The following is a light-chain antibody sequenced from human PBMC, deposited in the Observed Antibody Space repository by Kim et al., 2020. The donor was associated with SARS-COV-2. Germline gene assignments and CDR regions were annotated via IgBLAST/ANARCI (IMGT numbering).Light chain of an antibody. CDR2: GAS. CDR1: QSVSSSY. V-gene: IGKV3-20*01. Sequence: EIVLTQSPGTLSLSPGERATLSCRASQSVSSSYLAWYQQKPGQAPRLLIYGASSRATGIPDMFSGSGSGTDFTLTISRLEPEDFAVYYCQQYGSSRITFGPGTKVDIK. CDR3: QQYGSSRIT. J-gene: IGKJ3*01.